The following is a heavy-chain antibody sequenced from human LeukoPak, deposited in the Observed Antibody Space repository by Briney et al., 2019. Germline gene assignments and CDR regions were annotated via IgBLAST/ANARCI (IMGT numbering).Heavy chain of an antibody. V-gene: IGHV1-18*01. D-gene: IGHD6-19*01. CDR3: ARDPGYSSGWYQAYYYYGMDV. Sequence: ASVKVSCKASGYTFTSYGISWVRQAPGQGLEWMGWISAYNGNTNYAQKLQGRVTMTTDTSTSTAYMELRSLRSDDTAVYYCARDPGYSSGWYQAYYYYGMDVWGQGTTGTVSS. CDR1: GYTFTSYG. CDR2: ISAYNGNT. J-gene: IGHJ6*02.